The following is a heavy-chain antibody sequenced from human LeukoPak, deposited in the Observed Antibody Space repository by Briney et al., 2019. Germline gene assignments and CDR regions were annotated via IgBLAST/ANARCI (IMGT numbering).Heavy chain of an antibody. J-gene: IGHJ4*02. V-gene: IGHV4-34*01. CDR2: INHSGST. CDR3: ARHAAVTTFVFGY. Sequence: SETLSLTCAVYGGSFSGYYWSWIRQPPGKGLEWIGEINHSGSTNYNPSLKSRVTISVDTSKNQFSLKLSSVTAADTAVYYCARHAAVTTFVFGYWGQGTLVTVSS. CDR1: GGSFSGYY. D-gene: IGHD4-17*01.